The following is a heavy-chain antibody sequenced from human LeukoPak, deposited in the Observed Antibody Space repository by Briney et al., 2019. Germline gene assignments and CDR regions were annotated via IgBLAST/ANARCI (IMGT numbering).Heavy chain of an antibody. CDR3: ARVGATHFDY. CDR1: GGSISSSSYY. Sequence: PSETLSLTCTVSGGSISSSSYYWGWIRQSPGKGLEWIGSIYYSGIFYSGSTYYNPSLKSRVTISVDTSKNQFSLKLSSVTAADTAVYYCARVGATHFDYWGQGTLVTVSS. V-gene: IGHV4-39*01. D-gene: IGHD1-26*01. CDR2: IYYSGIFYSGST. J-gene: IGHJ4*02.